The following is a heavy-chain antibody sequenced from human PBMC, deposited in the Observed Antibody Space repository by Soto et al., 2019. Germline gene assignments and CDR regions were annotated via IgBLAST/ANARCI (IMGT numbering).Heavy chain of an antibody. CDR1: GFTFSDYY. D-gene: IGHD3-10*01. J-gene: IGHJ4*02. CDR3: ARDRYYGSGSIDFDY. CDR2: ISSSGSTI. V-gene: IGHV3-11*01. Sequence: GGSLRLSCAASGFTFSDYYMSWIRQAPGKGLEWVSYISSSGSTIYYADSVKGRFTISRDNAKNSLYLQMNSLRAEDTAVYYCARDRYYGSGSIDFDYWGQGTLVTVSS.